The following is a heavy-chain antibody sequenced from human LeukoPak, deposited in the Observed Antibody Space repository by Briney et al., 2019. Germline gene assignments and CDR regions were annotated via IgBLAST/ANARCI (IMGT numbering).Heavy chain of an antibody. CDR3: ARVQRRLGELSSPTDY. J-gene: IGHJ4*02. Sequence: GGSLRLSCAASGFTFSSYEMNWVRKAPGKGLEWVSYISSSGSTIYYADSVKGRFTISRDNAKNSLYLQMNSLRAEDTAVYYCARVQRRLGELSSPTDYWGQGTLVTVSS. CDR2: ISSSGSTI. V-gene: IGHV3-48*03. CDR1: GFTFSSYE. D-gene: IGHD3-16*02.